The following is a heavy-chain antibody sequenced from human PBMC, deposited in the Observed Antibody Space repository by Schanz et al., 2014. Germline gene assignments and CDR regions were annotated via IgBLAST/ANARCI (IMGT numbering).Heavy chain of an antibody. CDR1: GYTFTGYY. Sequence: QVHLVQSGAEVKKPGASVKVSCKASGYTFTGYYMHWVRQAPGQGLEWMGWINPNSGDTNYAQKFQGWVTMTRDTSISTAYMEVSRLRSDDTALYYCTRGGYSYALSAFDIWGQGTMVTVSS. D-gene: IGHD5-18*01. CDR2: INPNSGDT. J-gene: IGHJ3*02. V-gene: IGHV1-2*04. CDR3: TRGGYSYALSAFDI.